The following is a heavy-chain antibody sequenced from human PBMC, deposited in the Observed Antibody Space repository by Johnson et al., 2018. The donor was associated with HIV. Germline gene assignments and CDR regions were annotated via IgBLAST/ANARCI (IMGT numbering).Heavy chain of an antibody. CDR2: ISWNSGSI. CDR3: ARDPSPSSYRAFDI. D-gene: IGHD5-12*01. J-gene: IGHJ3*02. V-gene: IGHV3-9*01. CDR1: GFTFDDYA. Sequence: VQLVESGGGLVQPGGSLRLSCAASGFTFDDYAMHWVRQAPGKGLEWVSGISWNSGSIGYADSVKGRFTISRDNAKNSLYLQMNSLRAEDTAVYYCARDPSPSSYRAFDIWGQGTMVTVSS.